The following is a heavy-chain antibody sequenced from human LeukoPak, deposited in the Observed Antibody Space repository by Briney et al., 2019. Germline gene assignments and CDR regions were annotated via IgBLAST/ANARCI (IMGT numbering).Heavy chain of an antibody. V-gene: IGHV3-11*01. CDR2: ISSGSSTT. D-gene: IGHD2-15*01. CDR1: GFTFSDYY. J-gene: IGHJ6*03. Sequence: GGSLRLSCAASGFTFSDYYMTWIRQAPGKGLEWVSHISSGSSTTHYADSVKGRFTISRDNAKNLLYLQMNSLRAEDTAVYYCAKDRVGNPFYYQMDVGGKGTTVTVSS. CDR3: AKDRVGNPFYYQMDV.